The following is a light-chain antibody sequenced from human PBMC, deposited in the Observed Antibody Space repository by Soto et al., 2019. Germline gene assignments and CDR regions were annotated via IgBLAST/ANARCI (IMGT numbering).Light chain of an antibody. Sequence: EIVLTQSPATLSLSPGERATLSCRASQSVGINLAWYQHKPGQAPRLLIYDASNRATGIPARFSGSGSATDFTLTISSLEPEDFAVYYCQQRSSWPQLTFGGGTKVEI. CDR1: QSVGIN. CDR3: QQRSSWPQLT. J-gene: IGKJ4*01. CDR2: DAS. V-gene: IGKV3-11*01.